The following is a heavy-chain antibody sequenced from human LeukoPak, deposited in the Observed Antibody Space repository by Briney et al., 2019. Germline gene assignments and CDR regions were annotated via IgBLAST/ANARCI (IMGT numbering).Heavy chain of an antibody. V-gene: IGHV1-69*13. CDR2: IIPIFGTA. CDR1: GGTFSSYA. D-gene: IGHD6-13*01. Sequence: GASVKVSCKASGGTFSSYAISWVRQSPGQGLEWMGGIIPIFGTANYAQKFQGRVTITADESTSTAYMELSSLRSEDTAVYYCAASFSPLGYSSSWSRLYWGQGTLVTVSS. J-gene: IGHJ4*02. CDR3: AASFSPLGYSSSWSRLY.